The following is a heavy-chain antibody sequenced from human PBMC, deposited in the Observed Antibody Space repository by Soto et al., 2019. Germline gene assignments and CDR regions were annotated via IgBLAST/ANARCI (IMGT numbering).Heavy chain of an antibody. CDR1: GGSVSSGSYY. V-gene: IGHV4-61*01. J-gene: IGHJ4*02. CDR3: ARGVTMVRGVILYYFDY. Sequence: SETLSLTCTVSGGSVSSGSYYWSWIRQPPGKGLEWIGYIYYSGSTNYNPSLKSRVTISVDTSKNQFSLKLSSVTAADTAVYYCARGVTMVRGVILYYFDYWGQGTLVTVSS. CDR2: IYYSGST. D-gene: IGHD3-10*01.